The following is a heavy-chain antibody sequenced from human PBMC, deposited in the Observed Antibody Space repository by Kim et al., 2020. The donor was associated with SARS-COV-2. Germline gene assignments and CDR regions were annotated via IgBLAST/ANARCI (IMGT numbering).Heavy chain of an antibody. V-gene: IGHV3-53*01. J-gene: IGHJ6*02. Sequence: GGSLRLSCAASGFTVSSHYMSWVRQAPGKGREWVSVTYSGGSTYYADSVKGRFTISRDNSKNTLNLQMNSLSAEDTAVYYWSRARLVTYGLDVWGQGTTVTV. CDR3: SRARLVTYGLDV. CDR1: GFTVSSHY. CDR2: TYSGGST.